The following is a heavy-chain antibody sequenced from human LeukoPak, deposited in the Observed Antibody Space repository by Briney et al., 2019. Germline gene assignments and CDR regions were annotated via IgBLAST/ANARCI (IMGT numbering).Heavy chain of an antibody. V-gene: IGHV3-30*03. CDR2: ISYDGSRK. J-gene: IGHJ5*02. D-gene: IGHD3-3*01. Sequence: PGGSLRLSCAASGFTFSNYGMHWVRQAPDKGLEWVAVISYDGSRKYYADSVKGRFTISRDNSKNTLYLQMTSLRGEDTAMYYCARVAHETIFGDGWFDPWGQGTLVTASS. CDR3: ARVAHETIFGDGWFDP. CDR1: GFTFSNYG.